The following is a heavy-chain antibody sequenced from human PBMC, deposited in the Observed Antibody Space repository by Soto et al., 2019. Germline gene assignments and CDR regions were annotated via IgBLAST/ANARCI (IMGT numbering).Heavy chain of an antibody. CDR3: AKGYNTAVRYFTY. D-gene: IGHD3-3*01. V-gene: IGHV4-39*02. Sequence: PSETLSLTCTVSGGSISSSNYYWGWIRQPPGKGLEWVGSVYHSGTTYYNPSLKGRLAISVDTSNNHFSLKLSSVTAADTAVYYCAKGYNTAVRYFTYWGQGTLVTVSS. J-gene: IGHJ4*02. CDR2: VYHSGTT. CDR1: GGSISSSNYY.